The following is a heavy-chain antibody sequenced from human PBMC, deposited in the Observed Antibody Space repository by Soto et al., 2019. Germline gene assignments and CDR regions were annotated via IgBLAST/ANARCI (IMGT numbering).Heavy chain of an antibody. J-gene: IGHJ6*02. Sequence: SETLSLTCTVSDGSISSYYWSWIRQPPGKGLEWIGYIYYSGSTNYNPSLKSRVTISVDTSKNQFSLKLSSVTAADTAVYYCARVGGSGRMNYYYYGMDVWGQGTTVTVS. CDR2: IYYSGST. CDR1: DGSISSYY. D-gene: IGHD3-10*01. CDR3: ARVGGSGRMNYYYYGMDV. V-gene: IGHV4-59*01.